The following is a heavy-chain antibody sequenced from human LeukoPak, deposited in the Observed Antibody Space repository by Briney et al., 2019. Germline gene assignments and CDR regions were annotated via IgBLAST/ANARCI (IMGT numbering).Heavy chain of an antibody. CDR1: GYTFSNYG. D-gene: IGHD3-16*02. V-gene: IGHV1-69*06. CDR2: IIPIFGTA. J-gene: IGHJ4*02. Sequence: GASVKVSCKASGYTFSNYGIIWARQAPGQGLEWMGGIIPIFGTANYAQKFQGRVTITADKSTSTAYMELSSLRSEDTAVYYCARANYDYVWGSYRYADYWGQGTLVTVSS. CDR3: ARANYDYVWGSYRYADY.